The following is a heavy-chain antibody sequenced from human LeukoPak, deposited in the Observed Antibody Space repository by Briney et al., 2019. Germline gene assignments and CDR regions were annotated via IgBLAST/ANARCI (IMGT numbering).Heavy chain of an antibody. CDR2: IYYSGST. CDR3: ARDTAMVNAFDI. V-gene: IGHV4-30-4*01. J-gene: IGHJ3*02. D-gene: IGHD5-18*01. CDR1: GGSISSDDYY. Sequence: SETLSLTCNVSGGSISSDDYYWSWIRQPPGKGLEGIGYIYYSGSTYYNPSLKRRITTSVDTTKNQFSLKLSSGTAADAAEYYCARDTAMVNAFDIWGQGTMVTVSS.